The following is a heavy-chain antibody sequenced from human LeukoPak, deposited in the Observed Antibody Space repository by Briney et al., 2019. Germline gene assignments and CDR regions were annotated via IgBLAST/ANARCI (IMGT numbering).Heavy chain of an antibody. CDR1: GDSISSNSFY. D-gene: IGHD4-23*01. Sequence: SETLSLTCTVSGDSISSNSFYLGWIRQPPGKGLEWIGSLYYSGSTHFNPFLKSRGTISVDTSKNEFYLKLTSVAAADTAVYYCTSRDYGGNPGPWGQGTLVTVSS. V-gene: IGHV4-39*01. J-gene: IGHJ5*02. CDR2: LYYSGST. CDR3: TSRDYGGNPGP.